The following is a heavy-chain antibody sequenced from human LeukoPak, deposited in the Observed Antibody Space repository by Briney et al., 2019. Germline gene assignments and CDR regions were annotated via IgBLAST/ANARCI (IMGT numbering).Heavy chain of an antibody. CDR1: GGSISSSSYY. CDR2: IYYSGST. J-gene: IGHJ4*02. V-gene: IGHV4-61*05. Sequence: SETLSLTCTVSGGSISSSSYYWGWIRQPPGKGLEWIGYIYYSGSTNYNPSLKSRVTISVDTSKNQFSLKLSSVTAADTAVYYCARSIAAAGTYYFDYWGQGTLVTVSS. CDR3: ARSIAAAGTYYFDY. D-gene: IGHD6-13*01.